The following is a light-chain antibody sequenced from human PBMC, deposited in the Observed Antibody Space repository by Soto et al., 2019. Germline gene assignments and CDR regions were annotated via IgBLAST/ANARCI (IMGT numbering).Light chain of an antibody. Sequence: DIQMTQSPSSLSAFVGDRVTITCRASQSVTNWLAWYQQKPGKAPKLPISEASLLESGVPSRFSGSGSGTEFTLTISSLQPEDSASYYCQHYSSYYPAFGQGTKVEI. V-gene: IGKV1-5*01. CDR3: QHYSSYYPA. CDR2: EAS. CDR1: QSVTNW. J-gene: IGKJ1*01.